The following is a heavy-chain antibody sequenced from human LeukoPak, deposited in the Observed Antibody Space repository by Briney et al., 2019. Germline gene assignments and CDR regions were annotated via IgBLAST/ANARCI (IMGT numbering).Heavy chain of an antibody. V-gene: IGHV4-59*12. CDR3: ARVHLSSIPIFGVVDY. CDR1: GGSISSYY. J-gene: IGHJ4*02. Sequence: SETLSLTCTVSGGSISSYYWSWIRQPPGKGLEWIGYIYYSGSTNYNPSLRSRVTISVDTSKNQFSLKLSSVTAADPAVYYCARVHLSSIPIFGVVDYWGQGPLVTVSS. CDR2: IYYSGST. D-gene: IGHD3-3*01.